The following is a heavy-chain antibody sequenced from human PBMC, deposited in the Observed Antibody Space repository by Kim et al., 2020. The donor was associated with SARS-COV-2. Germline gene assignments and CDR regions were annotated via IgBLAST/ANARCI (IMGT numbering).Heavy chain of an antibody. V-gene: IGHV4-59*01. J-gene: IGHJ3*02. D-gene: IGHD2-15*01. CDR1: GGSISTYY. Sequence: SETLSLTCTVSGGSISTYYWSWVRQPPGKGLEWIAYIYYTGSTNYNPSLKSRVTISVDTSKNQFSLKLSSVTAADTAVYFCARGRVLLRAFDIWGQGTMVTVSS. CDR3: ARGRVLLRAFDI. CDR2: IYYTGST.